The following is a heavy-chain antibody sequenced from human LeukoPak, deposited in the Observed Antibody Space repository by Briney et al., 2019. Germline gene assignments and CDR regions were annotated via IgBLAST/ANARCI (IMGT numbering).Heavy chain of an antibody. CDR3: AEGLEITMIRGVRGYYDYAMDV. D-gene: IGHD3-10*01. V-gene: IGHV1-69*13. Sequence: SVKVSSKASGGTLSRYPISWVRQAPGQGLEWMGGIIPFFGIVDYAQKFQARVTITADESTSTAYMELSGLRSEDTAVYYCAEGLEITMIRGVRGYYDYAMDVWGKGTTVTVSS. CDR2: IIPFFGIV. J-gene: IGHJ6*04. CDR1: GGTLSRYP.